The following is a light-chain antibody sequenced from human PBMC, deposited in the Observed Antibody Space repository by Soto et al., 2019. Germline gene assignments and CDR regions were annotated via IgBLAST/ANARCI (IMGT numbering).Light chain of an antibody. V-gene: IGKV3-11*01. J-gene: IGKJ1*01. Sequence: EIVLTQSPATLSLSPGERATLSCRASQSVSSYLAWYQQKPGQAPRLLIYDASNRATGIPARFSGSGSGTAFTLTISSLEPEDFAFYYCQQRSNWPPEGTFGQGTKVEI. CDR3: QQRSNWPPEGT. CDR2: DAS. CDR1: QSVSSY.